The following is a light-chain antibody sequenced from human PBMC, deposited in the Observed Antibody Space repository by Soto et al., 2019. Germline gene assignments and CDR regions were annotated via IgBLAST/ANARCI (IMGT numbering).Light chain of an antibody. CDR1: QAIDTW. J-gene: IGKJ1*01. CDR2: AAS. CDR3: QQANSFPRT. V-gene: IGKV1D-12*01. Sequence: DVQMTQSPSSVSASVGDRVTITCRASQAIDTWLAWYQQKPGKAPKLLIYAASNLQTGVPSRFSGSGSGTDLTLTIRSLQPEDFATYYCQQANSFPRTFGQGTKVEIK.